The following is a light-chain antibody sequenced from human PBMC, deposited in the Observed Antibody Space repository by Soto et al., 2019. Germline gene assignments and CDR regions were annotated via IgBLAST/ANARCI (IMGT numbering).Light chain of an antibody. CDR1: QSVSSY. CDR2: DAS. CDR3: QQYGSSPRT. V-gene: IGKV3-11*01. Sequence: IVLTQAPATMSLSPGEKATLSRRASQSVSSYLAWYQQKPGQAPRLLIYDASNRATGIPARFSGSGSGTDFTLTISRLEPEDFAVYYCQQYGSSPRTFGQGTRLEI. J-gene: IGKJ5*01.